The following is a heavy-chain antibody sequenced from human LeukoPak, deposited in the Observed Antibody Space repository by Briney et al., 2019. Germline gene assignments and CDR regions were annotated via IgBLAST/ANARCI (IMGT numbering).Heavy chain of an antibody. CDR1: GFTFSGYW. CDR2: IKQDGSEK. J-gene: IGHJ4*02. Sequence: PGGSLRLSCAASGFTFSGYWISWVRQAPGKGLEWVANIKQDGSEKNYVGSVKGRFTISRDNAKNSLYLEMNSLRAEDTAVYYCAKGMFHDSSGYYSQPFDYWGQGTLVTVSS. D-gene: IGHD3-22*01. V-gene: IGHV3-7*01. CDR3: AKGMFHDSSGYYSQPFDY.